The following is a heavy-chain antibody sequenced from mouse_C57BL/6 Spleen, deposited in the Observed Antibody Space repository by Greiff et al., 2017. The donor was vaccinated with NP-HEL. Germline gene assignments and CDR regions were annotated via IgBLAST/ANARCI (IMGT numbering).Heavy chain of an antibody. CDR2: IDPSDSYT. Sequence: QVQLQQPGAELVMPGASVKLSCTASGYTFTSYWMPWVKQRPGQCLEWIGKIDPSDSYTNYNQKFKGKSTLTVDKSASTAYMQLSSLTSEDSAVYYCARGDTATDFDYWGQGTTLTVSS. V-gene: IGHV1-69*01. CDR1: GYTFTSYW. CDR3: ARGDTATDFDY. J-gene: IGHJ2*01. D-gene: IGHD3-3*01.